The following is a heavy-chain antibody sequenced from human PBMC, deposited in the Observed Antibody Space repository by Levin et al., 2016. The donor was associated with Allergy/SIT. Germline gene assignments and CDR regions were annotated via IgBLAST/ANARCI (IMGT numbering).Heavy chain of an antibody. V-gene: IGHV4-59*08. CDR1: GGSISYYY. D-gene: IGHD2-15*01. CDR2: GYYSGTT. Sequence: SETLSLTCSISGGSISYYYWNWIRQSPGKGLEWIGYGYYSGTTKYNPSLESRVTISVDTSKNQFSLKLSSVTAADTAVYFCGAAVVAATESVDVWGKGTTVTVSS. J-gene: IGHJ6*04. CDR3: GAAVVAATESVDV.